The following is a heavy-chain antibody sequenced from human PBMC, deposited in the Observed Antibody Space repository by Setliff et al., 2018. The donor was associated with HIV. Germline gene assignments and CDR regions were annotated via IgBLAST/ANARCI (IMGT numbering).Heavy chain of an antibody. CDR2: INHSGRI. CDR1: GGSFSGYN. Sequence: PSETLSLTCAVYGGSFSGYNWNWIRQPPGKGLEWIGEINHSGRIDHNPSLKSRVTISVDTSKNQFSLKLSSVTAADTAVYYCARRTLITGYDYWGQGTLVTVSS. D-gene: IGHD3-16*01. CDR3: ARRTLITGYDY. V-gene: IGHV4-34*01. J-gene: IGHJ4*02.